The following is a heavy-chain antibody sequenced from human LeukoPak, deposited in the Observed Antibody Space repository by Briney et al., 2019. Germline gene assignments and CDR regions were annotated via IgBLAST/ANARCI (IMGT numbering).Heavy chain of an antibody. CDR3: LRVNDYGDY. CDR2: IYYSGGT. Sequence: SETLSLTCTVSGYSISSGYYWGWIRQPPGKGLEWIGSIYYSGGTYYNPSLKSRVTISVDTSKNQFSLKLSSVTAADTAIYYCLRVNDYGDYWGQGILVTVSS. CDR1: GYSISSGYY. J-gene: IGHJ4*02. V-gene: IGHV4-38-2*02. D-gene: IGHD3-16*01.